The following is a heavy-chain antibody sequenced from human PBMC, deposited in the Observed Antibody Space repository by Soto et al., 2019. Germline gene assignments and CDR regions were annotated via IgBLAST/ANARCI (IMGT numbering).Heavy chain of an antibody. V-gene: IGHV4-59*01. J-gene: IGHJ4*02. CDR3: ARYRREAVAGYTLDN. CDR1: GGSISSNY. CDR2: VYNSGST. D-gene: IGHD6-13*01. Sequence: PSETLSLTCTVSGGSISSNYWTWIRQPPGKGLEWIGYVYNSGSTHYNPSLKSRVTISEDTSKSQFSLKVNSMTAADTAVYYCARYRREAVAGYTLDNWGQGILVTVPS.